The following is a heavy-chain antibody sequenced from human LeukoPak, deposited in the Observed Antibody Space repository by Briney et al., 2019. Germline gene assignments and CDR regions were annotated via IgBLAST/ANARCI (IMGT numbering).Heavy chain of an antibody. D-gene: IGHD3-22*01. J-gene: IGHJ4*02. CDR3: AKDIYYDSSGYRGYFDY. Sequence: GTSLRLSCAASGFTFSGYAMHWVRQAPGKGLEWVAVMSYDGSNKYYVDSVKGRFTVSRDNSKNTLYLQMNSLRAEDTAVYYCAKDIYYDSSGYRGYFDYWGQGTLATVSS. CDR2: MSYDGSNK. V-gene: IGHV3-30*18. CDR1: GFTFSGYA.